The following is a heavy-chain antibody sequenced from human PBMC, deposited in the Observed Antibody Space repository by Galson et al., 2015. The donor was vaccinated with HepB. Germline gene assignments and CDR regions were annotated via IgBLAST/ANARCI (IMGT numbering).Heavy chain of an antibody. J-gene: IGHJ6*02. D-gene: IGHD4-17*01. CDR1: GFTFGDYA. CDR2: IRSKAYGGTT. V-gene: IGHV3-49*04. CDR3: INTVTTRTYGMDV. Sequence: SLRLSCAASGFTFGDYAMSWVRQAPGKGLEWVGFIRSKAYGGTTEYAASVKGRFTISRDDSKSIAYLQMNSLKTEDTAVYYCINTVTTRTYGMDVWGQGTTVTVSS.